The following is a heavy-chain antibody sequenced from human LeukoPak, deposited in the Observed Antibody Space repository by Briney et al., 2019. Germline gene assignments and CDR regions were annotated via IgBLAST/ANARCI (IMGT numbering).Heavy chain of an antibody. CDR3: AKAYYGSGSYPIFDY. D-gene: IGHD3-10*01. CDR1: GFTFSNYA. J-gene: IGHJ4*02. Sequence: SGGSLRLSCAASGFTFSNYAMSWVRQAPGKGLEWVSSITSGIGRTYYADSVKGRFTISRDNSKNTLYLQMNSLRAEDTAVYYCAKAYYGSGSYPIFDYWGQGTLVTVSS. CDR2: ITSGIGRT. V-gene: IGHV3-23*01.